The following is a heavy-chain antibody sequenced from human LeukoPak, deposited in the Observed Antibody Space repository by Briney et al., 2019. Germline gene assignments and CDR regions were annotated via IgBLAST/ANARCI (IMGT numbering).Heavy chain of an antibody. CDR3: ARGRLARSPYFDY. CDR1: GGSFSSYY. Sequence: TSETLSLTCTVSGGSFSSYYWSWIRQPPGKGLEWIGYIYYSGSTDYNPSLKSRVTISVETSKNQFSLNLSSVTAADTAVYYCARGRLARSPYFDYWGQGTLVTVSS. D-gene: IGHD6-19*01. CDR2: IYYSGST. V-gene: IGHV4-59*01. J-gene: IGHJ4*02.